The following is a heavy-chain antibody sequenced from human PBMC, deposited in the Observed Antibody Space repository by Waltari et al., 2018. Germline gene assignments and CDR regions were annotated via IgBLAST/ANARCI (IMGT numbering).Heavy chain of an antibody. CDR2: IYYSGST. V-gene: IGHV4-39*07. D-gene: IGHD3-22*01. CDR3: ARDTYYYDSSGYPYNFDY. Sequence: QLQLQESGPGLVKPSETLSLTCTVSGGSISSSSYYWGWIRQHPGKVLEWIVSIYYSGSTYYNPSLKSLVTISVDTSKNQFSLKLSSVTAADTAVYYCARDTYYYDSSGYPYNFDYWGQGTLVTVSS. CDR1: GGSISSSSYY. J-gene: IGHJ4*02.